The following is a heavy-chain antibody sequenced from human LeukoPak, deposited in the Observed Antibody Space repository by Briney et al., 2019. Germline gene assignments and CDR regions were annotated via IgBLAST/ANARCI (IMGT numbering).Heavy chain of an antibody. CDR3: TRHWDSGSFEFPDAFDI. J-gene: IGHJ3*02. V-gene: IGHV3-7*03. Sequence: GGSLRLSCAASGFTFSSYWMSWVRQAPGKGLEWVANIKQDGSEKYYVDSVKGRFTISRDNSKNTLYLQMNSLRAGDTAVYYCTRHWDSGSFEFPDAFDIWGQGTMVTVSS. CDR2: IKQDGSEK. CDR1: GFTFSSYW. D-gene: IGHD1-26*01.